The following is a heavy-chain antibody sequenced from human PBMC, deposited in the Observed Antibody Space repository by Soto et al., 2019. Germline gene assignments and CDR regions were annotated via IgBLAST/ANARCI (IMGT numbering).Heavy chain of an antibody. D-gene: IGHD6-19*01. J-gene: IGHJ4*02. CDR3: AREPGVSSGWYVDY. CDR1: GFTFSSHS. Sequence: EVQLVESGGGLVKPGGSLRLSCAASGFTFSSHSMNWVRQAPGKGLEWVSSITSSSSYINYADSVKGGFTTSRDNAKTSLYLQMNSLRAEDTAVYYCAREPGVSSGWYVDYWGQGTLVTVSS. CDR2: ITSSSSYI. V-gene: IGHV3-21*01.